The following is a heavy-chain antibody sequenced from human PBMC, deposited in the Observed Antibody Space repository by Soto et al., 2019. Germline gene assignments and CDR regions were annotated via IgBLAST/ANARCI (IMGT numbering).Heavy chain of an antibody. V-gene: IGHV3-53*02. CDR3: ARDFPNTYYDFWSGYPYYYYGMDV. Sequence: EVQLVETGGGLIQPGGSLRLSCAASGFTVSSNYMSWVRQAPGKGLEWVSVIYSGGSTYYADSVKGRFTISRDNSKNTLYLQMNSLRAEDTAVYYCARDFPNTYYDFWSGYPYYYYGMDVW. D-gene: IGHD3-3*01. J-gene: IGHJ6*01. CDR2: IYSGGST. CDR1: GFTVSSNY.